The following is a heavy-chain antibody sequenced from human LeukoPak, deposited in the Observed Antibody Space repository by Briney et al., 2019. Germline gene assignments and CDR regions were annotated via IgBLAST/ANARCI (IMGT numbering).Heavy chain of an antibody. V-gene: IGHV4-34*01. J-gene: IGHJ4*02. Sequence: SETLSLTCAVYGGSFSGYYWSWIRQPPGKGLEWIGEINHSGSTNYNPSLKSRVTISVDTSKNQFSLKLSSVTAADTAVHYCARAYYGSGSYFRWAQGTLVTVSS. CDR2: INHSGST. D-gene: IGHD3-10*01. CDR3: ARAYYGSGSYFR. CDR1: GGSFSGYY.